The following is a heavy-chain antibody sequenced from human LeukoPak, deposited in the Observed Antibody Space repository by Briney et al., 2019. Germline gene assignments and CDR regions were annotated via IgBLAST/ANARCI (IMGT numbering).Heavy chain of an antibody. CDR1: GGSISSGSNF. CDR2: IHTSGST. V-gene: IGHV4-61*02. Sequence: SETPSLTCTVSGGSISSGSNFWSWIRQPAGKGLEWIGRIHTSGSTNYNPSLKSRVTISVDTSKNQFSLKLSSVTAADTAMYYCARAWDIWGQGTMVTVSS. J-gene: IGHJ3*02. CDR3: ARAWDI.